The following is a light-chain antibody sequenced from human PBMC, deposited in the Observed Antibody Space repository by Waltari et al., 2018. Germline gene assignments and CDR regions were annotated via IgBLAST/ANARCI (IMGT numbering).Light chain of an antibody. J-gene: IGLJ3*02. CDR2: ELN. V-gene: IGLV2-8*01. CDR1: GSDVGKYDY. Sequence: QSALTQPPAASGSPGQSVTISCTGTGSDVGKYDYVSWYQQHPGKAPKLMIYELNKRPSGVPDRFSGSKSGNTASLTVSGLQAEDEADYYCSSYAGSHYWVFGGGTKLTVL. CDR3: SSYAGSHYWV.